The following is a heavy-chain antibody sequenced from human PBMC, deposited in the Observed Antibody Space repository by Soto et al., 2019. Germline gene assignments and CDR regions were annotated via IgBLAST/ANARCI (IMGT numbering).Heavy chain of an antibody. CDR3: ARARGGEIWPEYFFDY. Sequence: QVQLVESGGGVVQPGRSLRLSCAASGFTFSTYGMHWVRQAPGKGLEWVAVIWYDGSNKYYADSVKGRFTISRDNSKNTVYLQMNSLSAEDTAAYYCARARGGEIWPEYFFDYWGQGTLVTVSS. J-gene: IGHJ4*02. V-gene: IGHV3-33*01. D-gene: IGHD3-10*01. CDR2: IWYDGSNK. CDR1: GFTFSTYG.